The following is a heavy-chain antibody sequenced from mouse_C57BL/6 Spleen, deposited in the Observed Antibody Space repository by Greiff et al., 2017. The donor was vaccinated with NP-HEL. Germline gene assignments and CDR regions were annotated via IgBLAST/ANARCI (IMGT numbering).Heavy chain of an antibody. V-gene: IGHV1-42*01. J-gene: IGHJ1*03. Sequence: EVQLQQSGPELVKPGASVKISYKASGYSFTGYYMNWVKQSPEKSLEWIGEINPSTGGTTYNQKFKAKATLTVDKSSSTAYMQLKSLTSEDSAVYYCARAGVEGFDVWGTGTTVTVSS. CDR1: GYSFTGYY. CDR3: ARAGVEGFDV. CDR2: INPSTGGT. D-gene: IGHD1-1*01.